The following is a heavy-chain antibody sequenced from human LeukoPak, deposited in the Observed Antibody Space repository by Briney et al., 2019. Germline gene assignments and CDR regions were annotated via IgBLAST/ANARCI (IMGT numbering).Heavy chain of an antibody. Sequence: PGGSLRLSCAASGFTFSSYWMSWVRQAPGKGREWVANIKQDGSEKYYVDSVKGRFTISRDNAKNSLYLQMNSLRAEDTAVYYCARDLGYGSGTMDVWGKGTTVTVSS. CDR2: IKQDGSEK. D-gene: IGHD3-10*01. CDR1: GFTFSSYW. V-gene: IGHV3-7*01. CDR3: ARDLGYGSGTMDV. J-gene: IGHJ6*03.